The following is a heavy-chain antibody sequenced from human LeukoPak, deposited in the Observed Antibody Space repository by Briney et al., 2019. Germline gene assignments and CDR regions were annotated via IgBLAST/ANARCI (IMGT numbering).Heavy chain of an antibody. V-gene: IGHV4-59*01. D-gene: IGHD6-13*01. CDR2: IYYSGST. CDR1: GGSISNYY. J-gene: IGHJ4*02. Sequence: PSETLSLTCSVPGGSISNYYWSWIRQPPGKGLEWIRYIYYSGSTNYNPSLKSRVTISVDTSRNQFSLKLSSVTAADTAVYYCARMKIAAAPTPFDYWGQGTLVTVSS. CDR3: ARMKIAAAPTPFDY.